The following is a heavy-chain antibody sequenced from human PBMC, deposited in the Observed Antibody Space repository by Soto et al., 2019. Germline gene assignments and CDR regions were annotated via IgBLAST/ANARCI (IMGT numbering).Heavy chain of an antibody. CDR3: ARRRYLDY. CDR2: IYHSGST. J-gene: IGHJ4*01. Sequence: QVQLQESGPGLVKPSETLSLTCTVSGGSMSSYYWTWIRQAPEKGLEWIGEIYHSGSTNYNPSLKSRVTLSVDTSKNQFYLNLTSVTAADTAVYYCARRRYLDYWGQGALVTVSS. V-gene: IGHV4-59*01. CDR1: GGSMSSYY.